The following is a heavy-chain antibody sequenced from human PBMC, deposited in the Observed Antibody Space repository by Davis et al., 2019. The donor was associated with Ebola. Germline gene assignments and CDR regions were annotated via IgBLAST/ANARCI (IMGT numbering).Heavy chain of an antibody. V-gene: IGHV3-30*03. Sequence: GESLKISCAASGFTFSSYGMHWVRQAPGKGLEWVAVISYDGSNKYYADSVKGRFTISRDNSRNAVHLQMNSLRPEDTAIYYCLRDQRYCVSDTCQGDRYFNFWGLGTPLTVSS. J-gene: IGHJ2*01. CDR1: GFTFSSYG. CDR2: ISYDGSNK. D-gene: IGHD2-21*02. CDR3: LRDQRYCVSDTCQGDRYFNF.